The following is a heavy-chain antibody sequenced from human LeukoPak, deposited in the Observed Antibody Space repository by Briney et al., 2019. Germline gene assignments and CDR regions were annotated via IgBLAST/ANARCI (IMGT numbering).Heavy chain of an antibody. CDR2: INTNTGNP. CDR1: GYTLTSYA. D-gene: IGHD3-10*01. Sequence: GASVKVSCKASGYTLTSYAMNWVRQAPGQGLEWMGWINTNTGNPTYAQGFTGRFVFSLDTSVSTAYLQISSLKAEDTAVYYCARTPGRGVPNYYYYGMDVWGQGTTVTVSS. J-gene: IGHJ6*02. V-gene: IGHV7-4-1*02. CDR3: ARTPGRGVPNYYYYGMDV.